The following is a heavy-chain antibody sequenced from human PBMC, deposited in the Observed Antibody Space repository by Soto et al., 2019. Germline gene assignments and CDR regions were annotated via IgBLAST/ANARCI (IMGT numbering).Heavy chain of an antibody. J-gene: IGHJ5*02. Sequence: SETLSLTCSVSGGSISNSRFYWAWIRQPPGEGLEWIGSIYHTGNAYYNPSLKSRVTISVDTSKNQFSLKLTSVTAADAALYYCARDFFDSSDYTTNWFDPWGQGTLVTVS. D-gene: IGHD3-22*01. V-gene: IGHV4-39*01. CDR1: GGSISNSRFY. CDR2: IYHTGNA. CDR3: ARDFFDSSDYTTNWFDP.